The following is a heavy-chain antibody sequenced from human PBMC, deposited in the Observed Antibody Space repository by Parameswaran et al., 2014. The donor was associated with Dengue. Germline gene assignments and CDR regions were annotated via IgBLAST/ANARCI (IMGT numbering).Heavy chain of an antibody. Sequence: VRQMPGKGLEWVSAISGSGGSTYYADSVKGRFTISRDNSKNTLYLQMNSLRAEDTAVYYCAKAPMGAVDYWGQGTLVTVSS. CDR3: AKAPMGAVDY. D-gene: IGHD1-26*01. J-gene: IGHJ4*02. V-gene: IGHV3-23*01. CDR2: ISGSGGST.